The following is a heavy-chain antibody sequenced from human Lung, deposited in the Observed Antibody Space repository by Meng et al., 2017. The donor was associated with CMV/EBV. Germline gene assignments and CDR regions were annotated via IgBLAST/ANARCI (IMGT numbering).Heavy chain of an antibody. D-gene: IGHD3-3*01. CDR2: INHSGST. V-gene: IGHV4-34*01. J-gene: IGHJ5*02. CDR3: ARAWYYDFLAEKGNNWFDP. CDR1: GGSFSGYY. Sequence: SETLSLXXAVYGGSFSGYYWSWIRQPPGKGLEWIGEINHSGSTNYNPSLKSRVTISVDTSKNQFSLKLSSVTAADTAVYYCARAWYYDFLAEKGNNWFDPWGQGXLVTVSS.